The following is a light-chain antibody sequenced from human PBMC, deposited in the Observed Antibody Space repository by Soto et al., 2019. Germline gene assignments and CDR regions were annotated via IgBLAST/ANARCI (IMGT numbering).Light chain of an antibody. CDR3: QQSYSSSPIT. Sequence: DIQLTQSASSLSASLGDRVTMTWGASETISTFLNWYQHKPVKAPKLLISAASRLQSGVPPRFSGSGSATDFTPTINSLRPEDFASYYCQQSYSSSPITFGPGTRLEIK. CDR1: ETISTF. J-gene: IGKJ5*01. V-gene: IGKV1-39*01. CDR2: AAS.